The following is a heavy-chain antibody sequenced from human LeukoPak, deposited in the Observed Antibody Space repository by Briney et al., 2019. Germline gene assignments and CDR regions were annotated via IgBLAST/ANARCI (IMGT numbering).Heavy chain of an antibody. V-gene: IGHV3-23*01. CDR3: AKGTERYREVSSFDY. Sequence: GLSLRLSCAASGFIFSTYTMNWVRQAPGKGLEWVSAISGGGGSTYYADFVKGRFTISRDNSKNKLYLQMNSLRAEDTAAYYCAKGTERYREVSSFDYWGQGTLVDVSS. D-gene: IGHD3-10*01. CDR2: ISGGGGST. J-gene: IGHJ4*01. CDR1: GFIFSTYT.